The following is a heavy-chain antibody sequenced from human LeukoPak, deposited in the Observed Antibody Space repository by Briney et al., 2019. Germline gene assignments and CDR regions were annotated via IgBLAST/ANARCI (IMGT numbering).Heavy chain of an antibody. J-gene: IGHJ4*02. CDR3: AKPYYYDSSGYYYYFDY. CDR1: GFTFYTYA. CDR2: ISGSGDNT. D-gene: IGHD3-22*01. Sequence: GGSLRLSCAASGFTFYTYAMTWVRQAPGKGLEWVSSISGSGDNTYYADSVKGRFTISRDNSKNTLYLQMNSLRAEDTAVYYCAKPYYYDSSGYYYYFDYWGQGTLVTVSS. V-gene: IGHV3-23*01.